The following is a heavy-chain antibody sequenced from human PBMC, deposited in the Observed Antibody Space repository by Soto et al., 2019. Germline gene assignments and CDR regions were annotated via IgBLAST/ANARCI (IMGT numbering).Heavy chain of an antibody. D-gene: IGHD6-19*01. CDR3: AKALRIAVAAQGDY. CDR2: ISGSGGST. Sequence: EVQLLESGGGLVQPGGSLRLSCAASGFTFSSYAMSWVRQAPGKGLEWVSAISGSGGSTYYADSVKGRFTISRDNSKNTLYLQMNSLSAEDTAVYYCAKALRIAVAAQGDYWGQGTLVTVSS. V-gene: IGHV3-23*01. J-gene: IGHJ4*02. CDR1: GFTFSSYA.